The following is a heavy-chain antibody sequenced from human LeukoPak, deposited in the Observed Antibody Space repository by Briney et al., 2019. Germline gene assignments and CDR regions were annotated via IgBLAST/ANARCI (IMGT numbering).Heavy chain of an antibody. V-gene: IGHV1-18*01. CDR2: VSPYNGNT. J-gene: IGHJ4*02. Sequence: GASVKISCKTSGYTFTDYDITWVRQAPGQGLEWMGGVSPYNGNTYYSQRFQDRVIITKDTSTGTAYMDLRDLRTDDTAMYYCARNGRVRRVVKDLFEYWGQGTLVAVSS. CDR3: ARNGRVRRVVKDLFEY. D-gene: IGHD3-10*01. CDR1: GYTFTDYD.